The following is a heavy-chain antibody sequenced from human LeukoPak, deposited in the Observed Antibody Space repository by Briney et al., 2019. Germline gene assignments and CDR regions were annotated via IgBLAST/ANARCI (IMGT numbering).Heavy chain of an antibody. D-gene: IGHD6-13*01. CDR1: GFTFSSYG. J-gene: IGHJ4*02. V-gene: IGHV3-23*01. CDR3: AKGGGIGAAGTGDC. CDR2: ISGSGSST. Sequence: PGGTLRLSCAASGFTFSSYGMGWVRQAPGKGLEWVSSISGSGSSTYYADSVKGRFTISRDNSKNTLYLQMNSLRVEDTAVYYCAKGGGIGAAGTGDCWGQGTLVTVSS.